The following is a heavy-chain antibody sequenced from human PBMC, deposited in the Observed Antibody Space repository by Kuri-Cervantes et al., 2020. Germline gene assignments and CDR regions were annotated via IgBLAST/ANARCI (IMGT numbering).Heavy chain of an antibody. CDR1: GFTFSSYD. CDR2: IWYDGSNK. D-gene: IGHD4-23*01. Sequence: GESLKISCAASGFTFSSYDMHWVRQAPGKGLEWVAVIWYDGSNKYYADSVKGRFTISRDNSKNTLYLQVNSLRAEDTAVYYCARDYGSNFFDYWGQGTLVTVSS. J-gene: IGHJ4*02. CDR3: ARDYGSNFFDY. V-gene: IGHV3-33*01.